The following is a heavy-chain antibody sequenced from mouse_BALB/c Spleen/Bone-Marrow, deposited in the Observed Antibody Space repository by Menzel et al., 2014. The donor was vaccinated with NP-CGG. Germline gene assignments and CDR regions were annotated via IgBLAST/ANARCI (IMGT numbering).Heavy chain of an antibody. CDR1: GYTFTSYW. D-gene: IGHD2-3*01. CDR2: IDPSDSYT. J-gene: IGHJ4*01. Sequence: VKLMESGAELVKPGASVKLSCKASGYTFTSYWMHWVKQRPGQGLEWIGEIDPSDSYTNYNQKFKGKATLTVDKSSSTAYMQLSSLTSEDSAVYFCARWLLRYYAMDDWGQGTSVTVS. CDR3: ARWLLRYYAMDD. V-gene: IGHV1-69*02.